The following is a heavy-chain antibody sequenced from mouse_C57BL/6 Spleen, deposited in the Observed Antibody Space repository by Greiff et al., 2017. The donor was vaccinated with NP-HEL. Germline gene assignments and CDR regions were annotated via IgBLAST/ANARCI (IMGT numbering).Heavy chain of an antibody. CDR2: IDPSDSYT. Sequence: QVQLQQPGAELVMPGASVKLSCKASGYTFTSYWMHWVKQRPGQGLEWIGEIDPSDSYTNYNQKFKGKSTLTVDKSSSTAYMQLSSLTSEDSAVYYGARYYDYDGRFAYWGQGTLVTVSA. CDR1: GYTFTSYW. V-gene: IGHV1-69*01. CDR3: ARYYDYDGRFAY. J-gene: IGHJ3*01. D-gene: IGHD2-4*01.